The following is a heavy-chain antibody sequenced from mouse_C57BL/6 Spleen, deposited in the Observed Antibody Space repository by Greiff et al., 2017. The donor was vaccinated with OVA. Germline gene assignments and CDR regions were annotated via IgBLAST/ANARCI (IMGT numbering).Heavy chain of an antibody. J-gene: IGHJ2*01. CDR3: ASGEGYPYFGY. V-gene: IGHV3-6*01. D-gene: IGHD2-2*01. CDR2: ISYDGSN. CDR1: GYSITSGYY. Sequence: VQLKESGPGLVKPSQSLSLTCSVTGYSITSGYYWNWIRQFPGNKLEWMGYISYDGSNNYNPSLKNRISITRDTSKNQFFLKLNSVTTEDTATYYCASGEGYPYFGYWGRGTTLTVSS.